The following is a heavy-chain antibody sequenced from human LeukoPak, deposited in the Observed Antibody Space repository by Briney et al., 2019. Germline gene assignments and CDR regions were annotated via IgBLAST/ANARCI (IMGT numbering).Heavy chain of an antibody. V-gene: IGHV3-48*01. D-gene: IGHD1-26*01. CDR3: ARVRVGSGSSHAADAFDI. CDR1: GFTFSSYS. J-gene: IGHJ3*02. CDR2: ISSSSSTI. Sequence: GGSLRLSCAASGFTFSSYSMNWIRQAPGKGLEWVSYISSSSSTIYYADSVKGRFTISRDNAKNSLYLQMNSLRVEDTALYYCARVRVGSGSSHAADAFDIWGQGTMVTVSS.